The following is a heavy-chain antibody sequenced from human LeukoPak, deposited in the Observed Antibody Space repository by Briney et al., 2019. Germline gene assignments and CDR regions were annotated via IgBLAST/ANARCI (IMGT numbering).Heavy chain of an antibody. CDR3: ARFDSSGYYHYFDY. CDR1: GGSISSGGYS. Sequence: PSETLSLACAVSGGSISSGGYSWSWIRQPPGKGLEWIGYIYHSGSTYYNPSLKSRVTISVDRSKNQFSLKLSSVTAADTAVYYCARFDSSGYYHYFDYWGQGTLVTVSS. J-gene: IGHJ4*02. D-gene: IGHD3-22*01. CDR2: IYHSGST. V-gene: IGHV4-30-2*01.